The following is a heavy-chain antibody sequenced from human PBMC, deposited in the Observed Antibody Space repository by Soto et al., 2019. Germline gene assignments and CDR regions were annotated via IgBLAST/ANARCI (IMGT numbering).Heavy chain of an antibody. CDR2: IYPGDSDT. CDR1: GYSFTSYW. J-gene: IGHJ4*02. Sequence: LGESLKISCKGSGYSFTSYWIGWVRQMPGKGLEWMGIIYPGDSDTRYSPSFQGQVTISADKSISTAYLQWSSLKASDTAMYYCARQEVGLVWFGENRPFDYWGQGTLVTVSS. CDR3: ARQEVGLVWFGENRPFDY. V-gene: IGHV5-51*01. D-gene: IGHD3-10*01.